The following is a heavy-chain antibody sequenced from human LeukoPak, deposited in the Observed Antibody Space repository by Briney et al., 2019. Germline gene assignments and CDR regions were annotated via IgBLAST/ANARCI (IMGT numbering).Heavy chain of an antibody. Sequence: SQTLSLTCAISGDSFSSNSAAWNWIRQSPSRGLEWLGRTYYRSKLYNDYAVSVKSRITINPDTSKNQFSLQLNSVTPEDTAVYYCARDLVGYGSGSYYSEYAFDIWGQGTMVTVSS. CDR3: ARDLVGYGSGSYYSEYAFDI. J-gene: IGHJ3*02. CDR1: GDSFSSNSAA. CDR2: TYYRSKLYN. D-gene: IGHD3-10*01. V-gene: IGHV6-1*01.